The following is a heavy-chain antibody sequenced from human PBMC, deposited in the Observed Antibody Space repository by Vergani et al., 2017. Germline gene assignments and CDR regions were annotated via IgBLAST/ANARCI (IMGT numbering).Heavy chain of an antibody. CDR2: IWYDGSKV. D-gene: IGHD2-8*01. CDR3: ARSGYCTDGVCYMTYYYYMDV. Sequence: QVQLEESGGGVVQPGRSLRLSCAASGFTLSSHAMHWVRQAPGKGLEWVAFIWYDGSKVYYADSVKGRFTISRDNSKNTLYLQMNSLRDADTAVYYCARSGYCTDGVCYMTYYYYMDVWGKGTAVTVSS. CDR1: GFTLSSHA. V-gene: IGHV3-33*01. J-gene: IGHJ6*03.